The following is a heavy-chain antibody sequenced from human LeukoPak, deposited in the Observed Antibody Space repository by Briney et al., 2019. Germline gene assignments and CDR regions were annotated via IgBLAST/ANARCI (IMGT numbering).Heavy chain of an antibody. Sequence: GESLKISFKGSGYNFITYWIGWVRQMPGKGLEWMGIIYPDDSDTRYSPSFQGQVSISADKSINTAYLQWTTMKASDTAMYYCPRTVANLPYHQYFYMDVWGKGTTVIVSS. CDR3: PRTVANLPYHQYFYMDV. CDR2: IYPDDSDT. D-gene: IGHD5-12*01. J-gene: IGHJ6*03. V-gene: IGHV5-51*01. CDR1: GYNFITYW.